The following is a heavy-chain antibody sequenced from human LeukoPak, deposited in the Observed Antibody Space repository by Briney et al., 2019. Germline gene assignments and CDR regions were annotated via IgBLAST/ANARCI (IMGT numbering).Heavy chain of an antibody. CDR3: ARLTTMYSSSWYFDC. CDR2: IYYSGST. Sequence: SETLSLTCSVSGGSISSSSYYWAWIRQPPGKGLEWIGSIYYSGSTYYNPSLKSRVTISVDTSKNQFSLKLSSVTAADTAVYYCARLTTMYSSSWYFDCWGQGTLVPVSA. V-gene: IGHV4-39*01. CDR1: GGSISSSSYY. J-gene: IGHJ4*02. D-gene: IGHD6-13*01.